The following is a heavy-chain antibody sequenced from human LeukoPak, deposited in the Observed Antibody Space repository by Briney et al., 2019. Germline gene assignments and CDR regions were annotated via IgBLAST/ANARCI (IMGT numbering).Heavy chain of an antibody. J-gene: IGHJ4*02. Sequence: NPSETLSLTCTVSGGSISSSSYYWGWIRQPPGKGLEWIGSIYYSGSTYYNPSLKSRVTISVDTSKNQFSLKLSSVTAADTAVYYCARGKLTYSSSWYMRLYYFDYWGQGTLVTVSS. CDR1: GGSISSSSYY. V-gene: IGHV4-39*07. CDR3: ARGKLTYSSSWYMRLYYFDY. CDR2: IYYSGST. D-gene: IGHD6-13*01.